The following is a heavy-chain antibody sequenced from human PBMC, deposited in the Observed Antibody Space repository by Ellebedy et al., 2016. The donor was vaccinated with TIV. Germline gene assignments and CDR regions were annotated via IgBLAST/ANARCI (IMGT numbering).Heavy chain of an antibody. CDR3: ARDQDILTGYPIDY. V-gene: IGHV1-18*04. J-gene: IGHJ4*02. D-gene: IGHD3-9*01. Sequence: ASVKVSCKASGYTFTSYGISWVRQAPGQGLEWMGWISAYNGNTNYAQKLQGRVTMTTETSTNTAYMELRSLGSDDTAVYYCARDQDILTGYPIDYWGQGTLVTVSS. CDR2: ISAYNGNT. CDR1: GYTFTSYG.